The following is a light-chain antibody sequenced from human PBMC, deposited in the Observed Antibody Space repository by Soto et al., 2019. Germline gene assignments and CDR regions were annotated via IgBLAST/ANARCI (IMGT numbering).Light chain of an antibody. CDR1: SSDIGADDF. CDR3: SSYAGSNNYV. V-gene: IGLV2-14*01. Sequence: QSALTQPASVSGSPGQSITISCTGTSSDIGADDFVSWYQHHPDKTPKLIIFEVTYRPTGISHRFSASKSGNTASLTISGLEAEDEAFYYCSSYAGSNNYVFGTGTKLTVL. J-gene: IGLJ1*01. CDR2: EVT.